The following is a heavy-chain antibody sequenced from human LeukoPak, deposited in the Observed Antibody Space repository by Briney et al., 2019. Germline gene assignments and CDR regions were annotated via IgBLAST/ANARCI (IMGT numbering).Heavy chain of an antibody. J-gene: IGHJ4*02. Sequence: GGSLRLSCAASEFSVGSNYMTWVRQAPGKGLEWVSAISGSGGSTYYADSVKGRFAISRDNSKNMLYLEVISLTADDTAVYYCAKDDAWLRFGEWSQGTLVTVSS. D-gene: IGHD3-10*01. V-gene: IGHV3-23*01. CDR1: EFSVGSNY. CDR3: AKDDAWLRFGE. CDR2: ISGSGGST.